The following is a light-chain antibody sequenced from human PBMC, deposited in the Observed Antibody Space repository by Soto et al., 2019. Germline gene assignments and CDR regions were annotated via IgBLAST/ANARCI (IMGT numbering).Light chain of an antibody. J-gene: IGLJ2*01. CDR3: GTWDSSLNAVL. Sequence: QSVLTQPPSVSAAPGQKVTISCSGSTSNIGSNDVSWYQQVPGTAPKLLIYGDNQRPSGIPDRLSASKSGTSATLGITGLQTGDEADYYCGTWDSSLNAVLFGGGTKVTV. V-gene: IGLV1-51*01. CDR2: GDN. CDR1: TSNIGSND.